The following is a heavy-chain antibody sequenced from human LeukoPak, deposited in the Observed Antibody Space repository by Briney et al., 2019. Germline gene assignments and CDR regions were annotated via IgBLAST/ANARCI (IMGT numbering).Heavy chain of an antibody. CDR2: ISGSGGST. V-gene: IGHV3-23*01. J-gene: IGHJ1*01. Sequence: GGSLRLSCAASGFTLSSSAMSWVRQAPGKGLEWVSVISGSGGSTYYADSVKGRVTISRDNSKNTLYLQMNSLRAEDTAVYYCAKASRNCSRTSCYEYSHHWGQGTLVTVSS. CDR1: GFTLSSSA. CDR3: AKASRNCSRTSCYEYSHH. D-gene: IGHD2-2*01.